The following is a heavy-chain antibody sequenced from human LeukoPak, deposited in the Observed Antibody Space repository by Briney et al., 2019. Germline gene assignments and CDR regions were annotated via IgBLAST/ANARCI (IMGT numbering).Heavy chain of an antibody. J-gene: IGHJ4*02. V-gene: IGHV4-38-2*01. CDR3: ARTPTTVVTYYFDY. CDR1: GYSISSGYY. Sequence: SETLSLTCAVSGYSISSGYYWGRIRQPPGKGLEWIGSIYHSGSTYYNPSLKSRVTISVDTSKNQFSLKLSSVTAADTAVYYCARTPTTVVTYYFDYWGQGTLVTVSS. D-gene: IGHD4-23*01. CDR2: IYHSGST.